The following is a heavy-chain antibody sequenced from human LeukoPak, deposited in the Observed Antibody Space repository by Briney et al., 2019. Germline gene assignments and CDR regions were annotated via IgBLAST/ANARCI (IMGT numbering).Heavy chain of an antibody. CDR2: IYYSGST. J-gene: IGHJ4*02. Sequence: SETLSLTCTVSGGFISSGGYYWTWIRQPSGKGLECIGYIYYSGSTYYNPSLKSRISISLDTSKNQFSLKLSSVTAADTAVYFRARGPAGSYFHVPDFWGQGTLVTVSS. CDR3: ARGPAGSYFHVPDF. V-gene: IGHV4-31*03. CDR1: GGFISSGGYY. D-gene: IGHD3-10*01.